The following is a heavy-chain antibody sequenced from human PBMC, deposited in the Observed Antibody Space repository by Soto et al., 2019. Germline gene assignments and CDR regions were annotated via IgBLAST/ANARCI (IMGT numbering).Heavy chain of an antibody. CDR1: GYTFTSYG. CDR3: ARNIAVAGYRNNWFDP. D-gene: IGHD6-19*01. CDR2: ISAYNGNT. Sequence: VASVKVSCKASGYTFTSYGISWVRQAPGQGLEWMGWISAYNGNTNYAQKLQGRATMTTDTSTSTAYMELRSLRSDDTAVYYCARNIAVAGYRNNWFDPWGQGTLVTVSS. V-gene: IGHV1-18*04. J-gene: IGHJ5*02.